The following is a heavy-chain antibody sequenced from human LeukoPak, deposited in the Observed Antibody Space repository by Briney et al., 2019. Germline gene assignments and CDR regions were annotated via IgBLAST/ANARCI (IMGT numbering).Heavy chain of an antibody. CDR1: GFTFSSYA. CDR2: ISSSSSYI. Sequence: GGSLRLSCAASGFTFSSYAMSWVRQAPGKGLEWVSSISSSSSYIYYADSVKGRFTISRDNAKNSLYLQMNSLRAEDTAVYYCARGHYDFWSGYSVGYFDYWGQGTLVTVSS. V-gene: IGHV3-21*01. D-gene: IGHD3-3*01. J-gene: IGHJ4*02. CDR3: ARGHYDFWSGYSVGYFDY.